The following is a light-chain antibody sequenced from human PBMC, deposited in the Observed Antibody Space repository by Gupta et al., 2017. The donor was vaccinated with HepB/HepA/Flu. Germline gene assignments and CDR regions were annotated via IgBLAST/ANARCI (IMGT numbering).Light chain of an antibody. Sequence: DIVMTQSPDSLPVSLGERATINCKSSQTRLYSFSNKHSLAWYQQKAGQPPKLLIYWASTREAGVPDRFSGSGYGTDFALTISSRQAEDAAVYYCQQYYSSPPYSFGQGTRMEIK. J-gene: IGKJ2*01. CDR2: WAS. V-gene: IGKV4-1*01. CDR3: QQYYSSPPYS. CDR1: QTRLYSFSNKHS.